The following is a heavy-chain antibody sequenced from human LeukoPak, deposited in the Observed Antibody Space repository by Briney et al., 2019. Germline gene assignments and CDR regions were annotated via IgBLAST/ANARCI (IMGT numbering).Heavy chain of an antibody. CDR1: GFTFSSYG. Sequence: GGSLRLSCAASGFTFSSYGMHWVRQAPGKGLEWVAVISYDGSNKYYADSVKGRFTISRDNSKNTLYLQMNSLRAEDTAVYYCAKDRGSSGSEIDYWGQGTLVTVSS. D-gene: IGHD6-19*01. CDR3: AKDRGSSGSEIDY. V-gene: IGHV3-30*18. J-gene: IGHJ4*02. CDR2: ISYDGSNK.